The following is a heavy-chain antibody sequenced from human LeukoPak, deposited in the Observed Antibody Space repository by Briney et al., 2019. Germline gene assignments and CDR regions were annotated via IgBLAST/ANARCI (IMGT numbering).Heavy chain of an antibody. D-gene: IGHD3-10*01. J-gene: IGHJ4*02. Sequence: SETLSLTCAVYGGSFSGYYWSWIRQPPGKGLEWIGSIYHSGSTYYNPSLKSRVTISVDTSKNQFSLKLSSVTAADTAVYYCARDNRAYGSYYFDYWGQGTLVTVSS. CDR3: ARDNRAYGSYYFDY. CDR1: GGSFSGYY. CDR2: IYHSGST. V-gene: IGHV4-34*01.